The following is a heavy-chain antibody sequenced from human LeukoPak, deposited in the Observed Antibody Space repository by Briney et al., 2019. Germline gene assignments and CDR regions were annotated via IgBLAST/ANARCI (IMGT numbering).Heavy chain of an antibody. J-gene: IGHJ4*02. CDR1: GGSISSSDYY. V-gene: IGHV4-39*01. D-gene: IGHD1-26*01. CDR3: ARHVGVTRGRFDY. Sequence: PSETLSLTCTVPGGSISSSDYYWGWVRQPPGKGLEWIGSFYSGSTYYNPSLKSRVTISVDTSKNQFSLKLNSVTAADTAVYYCARHVGVTRGRFDYWGQGTLVTVSS. CDR2: FYSGST.